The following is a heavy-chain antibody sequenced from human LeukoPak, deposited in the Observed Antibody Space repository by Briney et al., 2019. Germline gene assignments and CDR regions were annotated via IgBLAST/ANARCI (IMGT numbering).Heavy chain of an antibody. D-gene: IGHD6-13*01. Sequence: ASVKVSCKASGYTFTGYYMHWVRQAPGQGLEWMGWINPNSGGTNYAQKFQGRVTMTRATSISTAYMELSRLRSDDTAVYYCARSIAAAGRRVDYWGQGTLVTVSS. J-gene: IGHJ4*02. CDR3: ARSIAAAGRRVDY. CDR2: INPNSGGT. V-gene: IGHV1-2*02. CDR1: GYTFTGYY.